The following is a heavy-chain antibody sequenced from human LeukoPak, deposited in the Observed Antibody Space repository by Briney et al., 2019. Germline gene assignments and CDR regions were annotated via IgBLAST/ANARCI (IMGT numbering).Heavy chain of an antibody. CDR2: ISRRRDST. J-gene: IGHJ4*02. CDR1: GFTFRNYA. CDR3: AKGPRPDITVAHTAEK. Sequence: GGSLILACAASGFTFRNYAMSWVRQVPGRVLEWVSTISRRRDSTYDAYSVKGRFTISRDNSKNSLYLQMNSLRAADRAVYYCAKGPRPDITVAHTAEKWGQGTLVTV. D-gene: IGHD6-19*01. V-gene: IGHV3-23*01.